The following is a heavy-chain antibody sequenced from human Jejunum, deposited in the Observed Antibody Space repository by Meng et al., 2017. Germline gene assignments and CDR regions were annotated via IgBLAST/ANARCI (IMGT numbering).Heavy chain of an antibody. CDR2: GST. CDR1: AASARRNNDV. D-gene: IGHD7-27*01. V-gene: IGHV4-61*01. Sequence: VQMQARGYARGGPAASLYPTSTVSAASARRNNDVWVWNRQPTGKGLEWTGYGSTNPNPSLKPRVTISVDTSKNQFFLTPNSATAADTAIYYCSRDNWGSLDYWGQGILVTVSS. CDR3: SRDNWGSLDY. J-gene: IGHJ4*02.